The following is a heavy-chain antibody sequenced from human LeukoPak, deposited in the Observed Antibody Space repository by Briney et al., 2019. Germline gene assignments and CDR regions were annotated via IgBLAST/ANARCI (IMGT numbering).Heavy chain of an antibody. D-gene: IGHD5-18*01. Sequence: PSETLSLTCTVSGGSISSSSYYWGWIRQPPGKGLEWIGSIYSSGSTHYNPSLKSRVTISVDTSKNPCSLKLSSVTAADTAVYYCARGKAGYSYGSYFDYWGQGTLVTVSS. CDR1: GGSISSSSYY. CDR3: ARGKAGYSYGSYFDY. J-gene: IGHJ4*02. V-gene: IGHV4-39*01. CDR2: IYSSGST.